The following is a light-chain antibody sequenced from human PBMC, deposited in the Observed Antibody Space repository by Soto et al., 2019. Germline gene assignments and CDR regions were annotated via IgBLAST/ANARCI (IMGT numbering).Light chain of an antibody. CDR3: QQYSDFLSS. CDR2: DAS. V-gene: IGKV1-5*01. CDR1: QSISRS. J-gene: IGKJ3*01. Sequence: DIQMTQSPSTLSASVGDRVTITCRASQSISRSLAWYQQKPGKAPSLLIYDASSLEGGVPSRFSGSGFGTEFTLTITNLQPDDFATYYHQQYSDFLSSFGPGTTVDFK.